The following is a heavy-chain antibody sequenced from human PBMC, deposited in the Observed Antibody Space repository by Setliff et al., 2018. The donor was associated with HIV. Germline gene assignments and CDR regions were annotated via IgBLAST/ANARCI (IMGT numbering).Heavy chain of an antibody. CDR2: ISSSGNYI. D-gene: IGHD3-22*01. CDR1: GFTFSIYT. Sequence: KTGGSLRLSCAASGFTFSIYTINWVRQAPGKGLEWVSYISSSGNYINYADSVKGRFTISRDNAKNSLDLQMNSLRAEDTAVYFCARSESSGYSLPYTRFDAWGQGALVTVSS. J-gene: IGHJ5*02. V-gene: IGHV3-21*01. CDR3: ARSESSGYSLPYTRFDA.